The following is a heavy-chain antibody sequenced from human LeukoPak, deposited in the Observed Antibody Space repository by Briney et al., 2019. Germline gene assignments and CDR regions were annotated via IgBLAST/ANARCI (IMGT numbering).Heavy chain of an antibody. Sequence: GASVKVSCKASGGTFSSYAISWVRQAPGQGLEWMGRIIPILGIANYAQKFQGRVTITADKSTSTAYMELSSLRSEDTAAYYCARNGDREQPYYFDYWGQGTLVTVSS. CDR2: IIPILGIA. D-gene: IGHD1-26*01. J-gene: IGHJ4*02. CDR3: ARNGDREQPYYFDY. CDR1: GGTFSSYA. V-gene: IGHV1-69*04.